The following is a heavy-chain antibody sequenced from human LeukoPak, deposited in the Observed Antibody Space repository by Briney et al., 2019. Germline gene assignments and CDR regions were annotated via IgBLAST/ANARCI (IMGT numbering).Heavy chain of an antibody. J-gene: IGHJ1*01. V-gene: IGHV3-23*01. D-gene: IGHD3-3*02. CDR2: VSGSGGVT. Sequence: GGSLRLSCAASGFTFSSYGMHWVRQAPGKGLEWVSGVSGSGGVTYHAESVKGRFTISRDNSKNTLHLQMNSLRAEDTAVYYCATFLAIVTARDSLYFQHWGQGTLVTVSS. CDR1: GFTFSSYG. CDR3: ATFLAIVTARDSLYFQH.